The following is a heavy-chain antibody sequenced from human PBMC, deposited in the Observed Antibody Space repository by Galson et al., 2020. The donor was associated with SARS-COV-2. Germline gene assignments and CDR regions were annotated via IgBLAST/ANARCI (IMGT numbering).Heavy chain of an antibody. V-gene: IGHV4-31*03. CDR3: ARDGDFEFWTGARGGWFDP. CDR1: GDSITSGGFY. D-gene: IGHD3-3*01. Sequence: SETLSLTCSVSGDSITSGGFYWNWIRQHPGKGLEWIGFIFHSGSTYYNPSLKSRVTISIDPPKNQFSLRLNSVTAADTATYYCARDGDFEFWTGARGGWFDPWGQGILVTVSS. CDR2: IFHSGST. J-gene: IGHJ5*02.